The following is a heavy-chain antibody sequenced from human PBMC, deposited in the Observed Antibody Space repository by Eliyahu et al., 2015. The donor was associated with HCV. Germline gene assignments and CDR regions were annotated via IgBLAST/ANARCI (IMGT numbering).Heavy chain of an antibody. V-gene: IGHV3-48*02. CDR2: ISSSSSTI. D-gene: IGHD2-21*02. CDR3: ARDLAYCGGDCYSWFDY. Sequence: VQLVESGGGLVQPGGSLRLSCXXSGFPLXISXMNWFRQAPGKGLEWVSYISSSSSTIYYADSVKGRFTISRDNAKNSLYLQMNSLRDEDTAVYYCARDLAYCGGDCYSWFDYWGQGTLVTVSS. J-gene: IGHJ4*02. CDR1: GFPLXISX.